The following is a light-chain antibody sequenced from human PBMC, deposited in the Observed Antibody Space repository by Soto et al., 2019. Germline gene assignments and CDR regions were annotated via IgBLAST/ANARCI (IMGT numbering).Light chain of an antibody. CDR3: LQHNGYPRT. V-gene: IGKV1-17*01. Sequence: DLQMTQSPSSLSASVGDRVTITCRASQDIRNDLGWFQQKAGKAPKRLIYGASSLQSGVPSRFSGSGSGTEFTLTISSLQPEDFATYYCLQHNGYPRTFGQGTKVEIK. J-gene: IGKJ1*01. CDR2: GAS. CDR1: QDIRND.